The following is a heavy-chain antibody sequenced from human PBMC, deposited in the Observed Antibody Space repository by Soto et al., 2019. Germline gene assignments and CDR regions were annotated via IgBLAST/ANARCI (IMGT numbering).Heavy chain of an antibody. CDR1: GDSLRRGFHH. CDR3: ARGTVYYCPNDKCGFFFDH. CDR2: TDTNGDT. J-gene: IGHJ4*02. Sequence: QVQLQESGSGLLKPSQTLSLDCSVSGDSLRRGFHHWSWIRQTPGKGLQLIGYTDTNGDTHYDPSLRNRLNMSIVTTESRFSLKVTSVTAADTAVYYCARGTVYYCPNDKCGFFFDHWGQGALVTVTS. V-gene: IGHV4-31*03. D-gene: IGHD2-8*01.